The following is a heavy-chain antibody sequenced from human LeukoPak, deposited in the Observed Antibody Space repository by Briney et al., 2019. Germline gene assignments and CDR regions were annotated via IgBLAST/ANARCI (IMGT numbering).Heavy chain of an antibody. CDR2: ISGSGGST. Sequence: GGTLRLSCAASGFSFSYHGMNWVRQAPGKGLEWVSAISGSGGSTYYADSVKGRFTIPRDNSKNTLYLQMNSLRAEATAVYYCAKTPHPYSSGWFGPNDPEGYLDYGGKGTLVTVS. CDR3: AKTPHPYSSGWFGPNDPEGYLDY. D-gene: IGHD6-19*01. J-gene: IGHJ4*02. V-gene: IGHV3-23*01. CDR1: GFSFSYHG.